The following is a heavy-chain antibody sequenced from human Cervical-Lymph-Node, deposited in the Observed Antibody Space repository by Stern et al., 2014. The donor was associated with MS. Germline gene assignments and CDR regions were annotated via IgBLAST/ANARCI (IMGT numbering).Heavy chain of an antibody. CDR1: GYIFTDYY. V-gene: IGHV1-2*02. CDR3: ARGSGTAYDLRGDY. J-gene: IGHJ4*01. Sequence: QLVQSGAEAKAPGASMKVSCRVSGYIFTDYYLHWVRQAPGQGLEWLGWINPNSGGTNYAQNFQGRVTMTRDTSISTAYMELRWLGYADTAVYYCARGSGTAYDLRGDYWGQGTLVTVSS. CDR2: INPNSGGT. D-gene: IGHD3-3*01.